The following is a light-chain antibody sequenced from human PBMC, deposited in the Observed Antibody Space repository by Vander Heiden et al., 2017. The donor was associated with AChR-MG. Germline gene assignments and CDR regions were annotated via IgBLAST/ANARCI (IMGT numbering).Light chain of an antibody. J-gene: IGLJ3*02. V-gene: IGLV3-19*01. CDR1: SLRTYH. Sequence: SSELTQDPTVSVALGQTARSTCQGDSLRTYHATWYQQKPGQAPLLVIYGKNNRPSGIPDRFSGSSSGNTASMTISGAQAEDEADDYCNCRDSSGDQWVFGGGTKLTVL. CDR3: NCRDSSGDQWV. CDR2: GKN.